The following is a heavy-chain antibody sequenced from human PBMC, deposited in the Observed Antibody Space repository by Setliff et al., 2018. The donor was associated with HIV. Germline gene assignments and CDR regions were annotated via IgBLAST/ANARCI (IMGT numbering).Heavy chain of an antibody. CDR2: IYHSGST. CDR3: ARAPGEAYNFWSDYKVAGAFDI. J-gene: IGHJ3*02. V-gene: IGHV4-4*02. CDR1: GGSISSRNW. Sequence: SETLSLTCTVSGGSISSRNWWSWVRQPPGKGLEWIGEIYHSGSTNYNPSLKSRVTISVDKSTNQVSLKLNSVTAAVTAVYYCARAPGEAYNFWSDYKVAGAFDIWGQGTMVTVSS. D-gene: IGHD3-3*01.